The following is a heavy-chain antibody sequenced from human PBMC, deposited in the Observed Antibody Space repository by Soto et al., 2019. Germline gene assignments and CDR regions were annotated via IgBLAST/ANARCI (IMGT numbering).Heavy chain of an antibody. CDR2: ITWNGNVI. CDR1: GFTFDDYA. J-gene: IGHJ4*03. Sequence: EVQMVESGGGFIQPGRSLGLSCAASGFTFDDYAMHWVRRVPGRGLELVSSITWNGNVIGYADSVKGSFTVSRDNAKTSRYLQMSDLRPADTALYYCAKGGPDAFCAGGRCYFDSWGQGIQVTVTS. CDR3: AKGGPDAFCAGGRCYFDS. D-gene: IGHD2-8*02. V-gene: IGHV3-9*01.